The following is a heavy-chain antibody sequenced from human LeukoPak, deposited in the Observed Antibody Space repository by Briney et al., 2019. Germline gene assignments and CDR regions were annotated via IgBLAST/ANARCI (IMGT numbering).Heavy chain of an antibody. D-gene: IGHD1-14*01. V-gene: IGHV3-23*01. Sequence: GGSLRLSCAASGFTVSSNYMSWVRQAPGKGLEWVSAISGSGGSTYYADSVKGRFTISRDNSKNTLYLQMNSLRAEDTAVYYCAKVGVVTGPYYMDVWGKGTTVTISS. CDR1: GFTVSSNY. J-gene: IGHJ6*03. CDR2: ISGSGGST. CDR3: AKVGVVTGPYYMDV.